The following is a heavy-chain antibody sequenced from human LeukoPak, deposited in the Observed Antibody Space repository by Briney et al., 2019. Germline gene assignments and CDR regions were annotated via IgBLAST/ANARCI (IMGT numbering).Heavy chain of an antibody. J-gene: IGHJ4*02. CDR1: GGSISSSLYY. CDR2: IFYSGIT. CDR3: ARHGWYSYGLGGVFDY. D-gene: IGHD5-18*01. V-gene: IGHV4-39*01. Sequence: PSETLSLTCTVSGGSISSSLYYWGWIRQPPGKGLEWIGSIFYSGITYYNPSLQSRVTISVDTSKSQFSLKLNSVTAADTAVYYCARHGWYSYGLGGVFDYWGQGTLVTVSS.